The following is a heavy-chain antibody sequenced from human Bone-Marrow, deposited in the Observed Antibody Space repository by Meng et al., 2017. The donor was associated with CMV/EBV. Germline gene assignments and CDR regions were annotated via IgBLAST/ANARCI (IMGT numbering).Heavy chain of an antibody. Sequence: GESLKISCAASGFTFSSYAMSWVRQAPGKGLEWVSAISGSGGSTYYADSVKGRFTISRDNSKNTLYLQMNSLRAEDTAVYYCAKDRDFWSGYYDRYYYYGMDVWGRGTTVTVSS. CDR1: GFTFSSYA. CDR3: AKDRDFWSGYYDRYYYYGMDV. D-gene: IGHD3-3*01. V-gene: IGHV3-23*01. J-gene: IGHJ6*02. CDR2: ISGSGGST.